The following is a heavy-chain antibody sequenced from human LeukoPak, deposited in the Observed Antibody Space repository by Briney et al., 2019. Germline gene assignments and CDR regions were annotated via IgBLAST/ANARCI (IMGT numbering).Heavy chain of an antibody. J-gene: IGHJ4*02. CDR1: GFTFSSYG. CDR3: ASAIAVAGTGFDY. Sequence: GGSLRLSCAASGFTFSSYGMHWVRQAPGKGLEWVAVISYDGSNKYYADSVKGRFTISRDNSKNTLYLQMSSLRAEDTAVYYCASAIAVAGTGFDYWGQGTLVTVSS. D-gene: IGHD6-19*01. V-gene: IGHV3-30*03. CDR2: ISYDGSNK.